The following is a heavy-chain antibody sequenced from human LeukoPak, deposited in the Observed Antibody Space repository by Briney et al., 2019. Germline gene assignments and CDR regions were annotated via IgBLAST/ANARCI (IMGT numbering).Heavy chain of an antibody. CDR1: GFTFTYVW. V-gene: IGHV3-15*07. D-gene: IGHD3-22*01. CDR2: IRSRTDGGTT. Sequence: GGSLRLPCAASGFTFTYVWLNWVRQAPGKGLEWVGRIRSRTDGGTTDYAAPVKGRFTISRDDSKKTLYLQMNILKTEDTAVYYCAKGFGSYDSSDFDSWGQGTLVTVSS. CDR3: AKGFGSYDSSDFDS. J-gene: IGHJ4*02.